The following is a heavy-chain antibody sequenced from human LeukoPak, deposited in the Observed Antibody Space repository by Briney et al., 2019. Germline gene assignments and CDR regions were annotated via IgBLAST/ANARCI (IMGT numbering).Heavy chain of an antibody. CDR3: AKDGTYYYDSSGYCLDY. CDR2: IRYDGSNK. CDR1: GFTFSSYG. J-gene: IGHJ4*02. Sequence: HSGGSLRLSCAASGFTFSSYGMHWVRQAPGKGLEWVAFIRYDGSNKYYADSVKGRFTISRDNSKNTLYLQMNSLRAEDTAVYYCAKDGTYYYDSSGYCLDYWGQGTLVTVSS. D-gene: IGHD3-22*01. V-gene: IGHV3-30*02.